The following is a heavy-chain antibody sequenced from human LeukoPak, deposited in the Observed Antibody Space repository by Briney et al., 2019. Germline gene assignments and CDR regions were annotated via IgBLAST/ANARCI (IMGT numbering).Heavy chain of an antibody. Sequence: ASVKVSCKASGGTFSSYAISWVRQAPGQGLEWMGGIIPIFGTANYAQKFQGRVTITADESTSTAYMELSSMRSEDTAVYYCARESSIAAGPGRNLFDRWGQGTLVTVSS. D-gene: IGHD6-6*01. CDR3: ARESSIAAGPGRNLFDR. CDR1: GGTFSSYA. CDR2: IIPIFGTA. V-gene: IGHV1-69*13. J-gene: IGHJ5*02.